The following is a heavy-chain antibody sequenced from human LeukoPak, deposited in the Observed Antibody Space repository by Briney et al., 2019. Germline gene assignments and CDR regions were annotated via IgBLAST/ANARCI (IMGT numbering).Heavy chain of an antibody. D-gene: IGHD2-8*01. CDR3: GKLYGPHLELALDY. Sequence: GGSLRLSCAASGFTFDDYAMHWVRQAPGKGLEWVSGISWNSGSIGYADSVKGRFTISRDNAKNSLYLQMNSLRAEDTALYYCGKLYGPHLELALDYWGQGTLVTVSS. V-gene: IGHV3-9*01. J-gene: IGHJ4*02. CDR1: GFTFDDYA. CDR2: ISWNSGSI.